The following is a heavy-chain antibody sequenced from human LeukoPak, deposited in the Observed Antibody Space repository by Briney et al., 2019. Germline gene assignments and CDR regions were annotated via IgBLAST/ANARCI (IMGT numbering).Heavy chain of an antibody. CDR1: GFTFSSYS. CDR2: ISSSSSYI. J-gene: IGHJ3*02. V-gene: IGHV3-21*01. CDR3: ARDGGSDVLRFLECPFDI. D-gene: IGHD3-3*01. Sequence: GGSPRLSCAASGFTFSSYSMNWVRQAPGKGLEWVSSISSSSSYIYYADSVKGRFTISRDNAKNSLYLQMNSLRAEDTAVYYCARDGGSDVLRFLECPFDIWGQGTMVTVSS.